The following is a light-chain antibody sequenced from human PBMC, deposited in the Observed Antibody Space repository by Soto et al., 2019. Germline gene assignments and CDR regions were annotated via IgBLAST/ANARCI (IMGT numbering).Light chain of an antibody. CDR1: STDVGGYNY. V-gene: IGLV2-11*01. CDR3: CSYGCYYNYV. Sequence: QSALTQPRSVSGSPGQSVTISCTGTSTDVGGYNYVSWYQQHPGKAPKVMIYDVSKRPSGVPDRFSGSKSGNTASLTISGLQAEDEADYYCCSYGCYYNYVFGTGTKLTVL. CDR2: DVS. J-gene: IGLJ1*01.